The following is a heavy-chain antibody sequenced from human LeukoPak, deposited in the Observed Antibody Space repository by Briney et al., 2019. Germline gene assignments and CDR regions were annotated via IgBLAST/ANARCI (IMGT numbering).Heavy chain of an antibody. CDR3: GRVVVVTNTADYFDY. J-gene: IGHJ4*02. CDR1: GLTVSNNY. CDR2: IYSSGAT. Sequence: GGSLRLSCAASGLTVSNNYMGWVRQAPGRGLEWVSIIYSSGATYYADSVRARFTTSRDNSRNTLYLQMNTLRAEDTAVYYCGRVVVVTNTADYFDYWGQGTLVTVSS. V-gene: IGHV3-66*01. D-gene: IGHD2-2*01.